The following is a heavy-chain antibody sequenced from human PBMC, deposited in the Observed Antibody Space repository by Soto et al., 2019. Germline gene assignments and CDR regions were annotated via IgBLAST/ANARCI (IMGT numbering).Heavy chain of an antibody. CDR2: IKQDGSEK. V-gene: IGHV3-7*01. D-gene: IGHD3-16*01. CDR3: ARVREGAYDAFDI. J-gene: IGHJ3*02. CDR1: GFTFSSYW. Sequence: GGSLRLSCAASGFTFSSYWMSWVRQAPGKGLEWVANIKQDGSEKYYVDSVKGRFTISRDNAKNSLYLQMNSLRAEDTAVYYCARVREGAYDAFDIWGQGTMVTVSS.